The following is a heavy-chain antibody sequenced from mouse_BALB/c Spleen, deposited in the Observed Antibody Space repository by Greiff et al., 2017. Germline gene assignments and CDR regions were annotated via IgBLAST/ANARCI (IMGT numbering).Heavy chain of an antibody. CDR3: ASEGYYRYGGYWYFDV. D-gene: IGHD2-14*01. J-gene: IGHJ1*01. V-gene: IGHV1-14*01. Sequence: EVKLMESGPELVKPGASVKMSCKASGYTFTSYVMHWVKQKPGQGLEWIGYINPYNDGTKYNEKFKGKATLTSDKSSSTAYMELSSLTSEDSAVYYCASEGYYRYGGYWYFDVWGAGTTVTVSS. CDR1: GYTFTSYV. CDR2: INPYNDGT.